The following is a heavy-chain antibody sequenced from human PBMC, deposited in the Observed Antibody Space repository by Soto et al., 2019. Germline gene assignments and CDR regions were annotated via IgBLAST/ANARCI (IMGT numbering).Heavy chain of an antibody. V-gene: IGHV4-39*01. J-gene: IGHJ3*02. D-gene: IGHD3-16*01. CDR2: IYYSGST. Sequence: QLQLQESGPGLVKPSETLSLTCTVSGGSISSSSYYWGWIRQPPGKGLEWIGSIYYSGSTYYNPSLKSRVTISVDTSKNQFSLKLSSVTAADTAVYYCARHFRGEARNDAFDIWGQGTMVTVSS. CDR3: ARHFRGEARNDAFDI. CDR1: GGSISSSSYY.